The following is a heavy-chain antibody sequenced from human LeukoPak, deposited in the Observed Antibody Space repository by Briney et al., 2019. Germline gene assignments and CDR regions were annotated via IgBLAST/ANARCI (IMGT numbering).Heavy chain of an antibody. CDR2: ISSSSSYI. V-gene: IGHV3-21*01. D-gene: IGHD3-22*01. Sequence: GGSLRLSCAASGFTFSSYEMNWVRQAPGKGLEWVSSISSSSSYIYYADSVKGRFTISRDNAKNSLYLQMNSLRAEDTAVYYCARDMSYDSSGYLEVDYWGQGTLVTVSS. CDR3: ARDMSYDSSGYLEVDY. CDR1: GFTFSSYE. J-gene: IGHJ4*02.